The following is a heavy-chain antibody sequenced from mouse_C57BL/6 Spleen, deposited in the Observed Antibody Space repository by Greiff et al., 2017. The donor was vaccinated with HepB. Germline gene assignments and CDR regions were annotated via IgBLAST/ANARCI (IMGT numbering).Heavy chain of an antibody. CDR3: ARERTNFAWFAY. J-gene: IGHJ3*01. D-gene: IGHD4-1*02. Sequence: QVQLQQSGPELVKPGASVKISCKASGYAFSSSWMNWVKQRPGKGLEWIGRIYPGDGDTNYNGKFKGKATLTADKSSSTAYMQLSSLTSEDSAVYFCARERTNFAWFAYWGQGTLVTVSA. V-gene: IGHV1-82*01. CDR2: IYPGDGDT. CDR1: GYAFSSSW.